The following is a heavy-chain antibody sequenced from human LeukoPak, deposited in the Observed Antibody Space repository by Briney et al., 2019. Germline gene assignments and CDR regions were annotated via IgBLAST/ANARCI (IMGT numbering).Heavy chain of an antibody. CDR1: GFTFSSYA. D-gene: IGHD5-12*01. CDR3: AKDIVTTRYNNWFDP. CDR2: ISGSGGST. J-gene: IGHJ5*02. V-gene: IGHV3-23*01. Sequence: PGGSLRLSCAAPGFTFSSYAMSWVRQAPGKGLEWVSTISGSGGSTYYADSVKGRFTISRGNSKNTLYLQMNSLRAEDTAIYYCAKDIVTTRYNNWFDPWGQGTLVTVSS.